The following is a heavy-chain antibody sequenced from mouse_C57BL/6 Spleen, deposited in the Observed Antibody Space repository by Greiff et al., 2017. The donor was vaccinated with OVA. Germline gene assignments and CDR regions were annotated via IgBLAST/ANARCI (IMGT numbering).Heavy chain of an antibody. V-gene: IGHV2-6-1*01. CDR2: IWSDGST. D-gene: IGHD2-5*01. CDR1: GFSLTSYG. CDR3: ARHYSNYDYAMDY. Sequence: VQLQESGPGLVAPSQSLSITCTVSGFSLTSYGVHWVRQPPGKGLEWLVVIWSDGSTTYNSALKSRLSISKDNSKSQVFLKMNSLQTDDTAMYYCARHYSNYDYAMDYWGQGTSVTVSS. J-gene: IGHJ4*01.